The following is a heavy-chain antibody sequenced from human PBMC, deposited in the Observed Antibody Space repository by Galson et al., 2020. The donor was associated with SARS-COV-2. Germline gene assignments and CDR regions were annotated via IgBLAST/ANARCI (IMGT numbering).Heavy chain of an antibody. V-gene: IGHV5-10-1*01. CDR3: ARLGFGELFGRYYYGMDV. Sequence: GESLKISCKGSGYSFTSYWISWVRQMPGKGLEWMGRIDPSDSYTNYSPSFQGHVTISADKSISTAYLQWSSLKASDTAMYYCARLGFGELFGRYYYGMDVWGQGTTVTVSS. J-gene: IGHJ6*02. D-gene: IGHD3-10*01. CDR1: GYSFTSYW. CDR2: IDPSDSYT.